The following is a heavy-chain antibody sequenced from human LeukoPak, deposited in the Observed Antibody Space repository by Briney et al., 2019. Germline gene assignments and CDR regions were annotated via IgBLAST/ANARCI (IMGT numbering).Heavy chain of an antibody. Sequence: GRSLRLSCAASGFTFSSYAMHWVRQAPGKGLEWVAVIGYDGNNKYYPDSVKGRFTISRDNSKNTLYLQMNSLRAEDTAVYYCARGSGGGFFGFDYWGQGTLVTVSS. D-gene: IGHD3-16*01. J-gene: IGHJ4*02. CDR3: ARGSGGGFFGFDY. CDR2: IGYDGNNK. CDR1: GFTFSSYA. V-gene: IGHV3-30-3*01.